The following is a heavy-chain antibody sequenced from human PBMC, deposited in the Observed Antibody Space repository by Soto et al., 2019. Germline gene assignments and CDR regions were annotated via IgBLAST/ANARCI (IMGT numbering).Heavy chain of an antibody. J-gene: IGHJ5*02. V-gene: IGHV4-61*01. CDR3: ASSTSYGPWWFDP. CDR1: GGSVSSGSYY. Sequence: SETLSLTCTVSGGSVSSGSYYWSWIRQPPGKGLEWIGYIYYSGSTNYNPSLKSRVTISVDTSKNQFSLKLSSVSAADTAVYYCASSTSYGPWWFDPWGQGTLVTVSS. CDR2: IYYSGST. D-gene: IGHD5-18*01.